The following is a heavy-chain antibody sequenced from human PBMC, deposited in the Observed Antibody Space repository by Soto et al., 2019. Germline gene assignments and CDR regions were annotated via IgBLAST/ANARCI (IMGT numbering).Heavy chain of an antibody. D-gene: IGHD2-2*01. CDR3: STSTVSIGWFDP. V-gene: IGHV1-3*01. J-gene: IGHJ5*02. Sequence: ASVKVSCKASGYTFTNYDMHWVRQAPGQRLEWMGWINPGNGNTKYSQKFQGRVTITRDTSASTAYMELSSLRSEDTAVYFCSTSTVSIGWFDPWGQGTLVTVSS. CDR1: GYTFTNYD. CDR2: INPGNGNT.